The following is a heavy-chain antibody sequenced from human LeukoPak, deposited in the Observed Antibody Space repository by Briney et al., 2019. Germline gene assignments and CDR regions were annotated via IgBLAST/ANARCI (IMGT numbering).Heavy chain of an antibody. D-gene: IGHD2-15*01. J-gene: IGHJ4*02. Sequence: PGGSLRLSCVASGFTFSSHAMSWVRQTPGKGLEWVSAISGTTGSTYYADSVKGRFTISRDNSKNTLYLQINSLRAEDTAVYYCAKWGCSGSDCYPFAYWGQGTLVTVSS. CDR2: ISGTTGST. CDR1: GFTFSSHA. CDR3: AKWGCSGSDCYPFAY. V-gene: IGHV3-23*01.